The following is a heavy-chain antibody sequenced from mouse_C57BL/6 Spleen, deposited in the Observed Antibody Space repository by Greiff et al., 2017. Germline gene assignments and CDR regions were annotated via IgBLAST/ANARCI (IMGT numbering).Heavy chain of an antibody. CDR2: IYPGCGST. Sequence: QVQLQQPGAELVKPGASVKMSCKASGYTFTSYWITWVKQRPGQGLAWIGDIYPGCGSTNYNEKFKSKATLTVDTSSSTAYMQLSSLTSEDSAVYYGARWPIYYDYGRYFDVWGTGTTVTVSS. D-gene: IGHD2-4*01. CDR1: GYTFTSYW. CDR3: ARWPIYYDYGRYFDV. V-gene: IGHV1-55*01. J-gene: IGHJ1*03.